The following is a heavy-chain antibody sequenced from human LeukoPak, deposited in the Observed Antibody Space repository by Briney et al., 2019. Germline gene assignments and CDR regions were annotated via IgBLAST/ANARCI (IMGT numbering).Heavy chain of an antibody. CDR3: TTLYDTSGATFDY. CDR2: IKSKTHGGTT. D-gene: IGHD3-22*01. Sequence: GGSLRLSCAASGLTFSNAWMNWVRQAPGKGLEWVGRIKSKTHGGTTDYAAPVKGRFTISRDDSENTLSLQMDSLKTEDTAVYYCTTLYDTSGATFDYWGQGTLVTVSS. V-gene: IGHV3-15*01. CDR1: GLTFSNAW. J-gene: IGHJ4*02.